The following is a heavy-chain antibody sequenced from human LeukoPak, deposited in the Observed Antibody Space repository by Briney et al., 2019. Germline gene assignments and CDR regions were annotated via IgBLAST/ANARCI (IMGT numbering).Heavy chain of an antibody. V-gene: IGHV1-18*01. CDR1: GYTFTSYG. CDR2: ISAYNGNT. Sequence: ASVKVSCKASGYTFTSYGISWVRQAPGQGLEWMVWISAYNGNTNYAQKLQGRVTMTTDTSTSTAYMELRSLRSDDTAVYYCARDYYDSSGYYYAFSPLGYWGQGTLVTVSS. J-gene: IGHJ4*02. D-gene: IGHD3-22*01. CDR3: ARDYYDSSGYYYAFSPLGY.